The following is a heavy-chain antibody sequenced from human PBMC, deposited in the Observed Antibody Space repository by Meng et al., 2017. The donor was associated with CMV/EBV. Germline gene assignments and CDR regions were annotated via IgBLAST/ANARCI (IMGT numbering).Heavy chain of an antibody. V-gene: IGHV3-23*01. CDR1: RFTFSSYA. CDR2: ISGSGGST. J-gene: IGHJ6*02. Sequence: GGSLRLSCAASRFTFSSYAMSWVRQAPGKGLEWVSAISGSGGSTYYADSVKGRFTISRDNSKNTLYLQMNSLRAEDTAVYYCAKDGYCSSTSCQDYYYYGMDVWGQGTTVTVSS. CDR3: AKDGYCSSTSCQDYYYYGMDV. D-gene: IGHD2-2*03.